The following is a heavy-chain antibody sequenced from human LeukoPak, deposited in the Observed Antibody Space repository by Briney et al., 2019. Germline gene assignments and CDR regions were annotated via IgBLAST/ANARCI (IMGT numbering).Heavy chain of an antibody. CDR1: GFIVSSKY. CDR2: IYRDGST. CDR3: ARARGFSSGSFDI. Sequence: PGGSLRLSCAASGFIVSSKYMSWVRQAPGKGLEWVSVIYRDGSTNYADSVKGRFIISRDNSKNTLYFQMNSLRAEDTAVYYCARARGFSSGSFDIWGQGTMVTVSS. V-gene: IGHV3-53*01. J-gene: IGHJ3*02. D-gene: IGHD3-22*01.